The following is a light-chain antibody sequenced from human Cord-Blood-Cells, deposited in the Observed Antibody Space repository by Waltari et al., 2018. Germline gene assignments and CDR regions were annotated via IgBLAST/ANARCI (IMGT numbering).Light chain of an antibody. CDR2: QDS. CDR3: QAWDSSTAV. CDR1: KLGDKY. Sequence: SYELTQPPSVSVSPGQTASITCSGDKLGDKYACWYQQKPGQSPVLVIYQDSKRPSGIPESFPGPNSGNTATLTFSGTQAMDEADYFRQAWDSSTAVFGGGTKLTVL. J-gene: IGLJ3*02. V-gene: IGLV3-1*01.